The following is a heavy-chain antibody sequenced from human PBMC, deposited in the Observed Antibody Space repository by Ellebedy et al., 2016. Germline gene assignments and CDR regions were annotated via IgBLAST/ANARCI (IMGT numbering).Heavy chain of an antibody. CDR2: IYYSGST. CDR3: ARGGTIFGVVRYYYYYYMDV. Sequence: SETLSLTXTVSGGSISSYYWSWIRHPPGKGLEWIGYIYYSGSTNYNPSLKSRVTISVDTSKNQFSLKLSSVTAADTAVYYCARGGTIFGVVRYYYYYYMDVWGKGTTVTVSS. CDR1: GGSISSYY. V-gene: IGHV4-59*13. J-gene: IGHJ6*03. D-gene: IGHD3-3*01.